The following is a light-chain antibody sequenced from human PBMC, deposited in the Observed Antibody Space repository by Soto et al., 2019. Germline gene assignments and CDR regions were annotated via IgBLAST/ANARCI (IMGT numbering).Light chain of an antibody. J-gene: IGLJ1*01. V-gene: IGLV2-14*01. CDR2: EVT. CDR1: ISDVGGHGY. CDR3: FSFTSHSSHYV. Sequence: QSALTQPASVSGSPGQSITLSCTGTISDVGGHGYVSWYQQHPGKAPKLMIYEVTYRPSGVSDRFSGSKSGNTASLTISGLQAEDAAEYYCFSFTSHSSHYVFGTGTKVTVL.